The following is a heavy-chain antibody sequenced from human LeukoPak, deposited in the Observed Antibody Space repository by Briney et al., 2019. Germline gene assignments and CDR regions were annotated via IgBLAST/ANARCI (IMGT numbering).Heavy chain of an antibody. CDR2: IYYSGST. D-gene: IGHD5-18*01. CDR1: GGSISSYY. CDR3: ARDSGYSYGLDY. J-gene: IGHJ4*02. V-gene: IGHV4-59*01. Sequence: ASETLSLTCTVSGGSISSYYWSWIRQPPGKGLGWIGYIYYSGSTNYNPSLKSRVTISVDTSKNQFSLKLSSVTAADTAVYYCARDSGYSYGLDYWGQGTLITVSS.